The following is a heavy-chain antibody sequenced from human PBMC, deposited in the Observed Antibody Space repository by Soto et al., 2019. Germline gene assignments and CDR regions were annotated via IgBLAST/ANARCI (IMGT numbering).Heavy chain of an antibody. J-gene: IGHJ4*02. CDR2: IYYSGST. CDR1: GGSVSSGSYY. Sequence: SETLSLTCTVSGGSVSSGSYYWSWIRQPPGKGLEWIGYIYYSGSTNYNPSLKSRVTISVDTSKNQFSLKLSSVTAADTAVYYCARMFGPYETDYWGQGTLVTVSS. V-gene: IGHV4-61*01. D-gene: IGHD3-10*02. CDR3: ARMFGPYETDY.